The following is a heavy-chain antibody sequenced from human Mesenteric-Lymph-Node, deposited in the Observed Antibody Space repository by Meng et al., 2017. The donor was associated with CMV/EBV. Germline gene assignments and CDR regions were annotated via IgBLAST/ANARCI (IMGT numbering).Heavy chain of an antibody. CDR3: AREVVVIAIIHRIIDY. CDR1: GYSISSGYY. D-gene: IGHD2-21*01. Sequence: SETLSLTCTVSGYSISSGYYWGWIRQPPGKGLEWIGSIYHSGSTYYNPSLKSRVTIPVDTSKNQFSLKLSSVTAADTAVYYCAREVVVIAIIHRIIDYWGQGTLVTSPQ. V-gene: IGHV4-38-2*02. CDR2: IYHSGST. J-gene: IGHJ4*02.